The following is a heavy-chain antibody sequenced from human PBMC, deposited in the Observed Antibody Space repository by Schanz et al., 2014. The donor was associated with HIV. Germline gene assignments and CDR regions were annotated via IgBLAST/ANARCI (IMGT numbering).Heavy chain of an antibody. Sequence: QVQLQESGPGLVKPSQTLSLTCTVSGGSISSGGYYWSWIRQHPGEGLEWIGYIYYSGSTYNNPSHKSRVSISVDTSKNQFSLKLSSVTAADTAVYYCARGPEVVVPGAPAEYFQHWGQGTLVTVSS. CDR1: GGSISSGGYY. CDR2: IYYSGST. V-gene: IGHV4-31*03. CDR3: ARGPEVVVPGAPAEYFQH. D-gene: IGHD2-21*02. J-gene: IGHJ1*01.